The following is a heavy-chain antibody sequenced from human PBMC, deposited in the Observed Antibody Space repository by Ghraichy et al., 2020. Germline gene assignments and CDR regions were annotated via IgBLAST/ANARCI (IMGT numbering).Heavy chain of an antibody. V-gene: IGHV3-7*01. J-gene: IGHJ6*02. CDR3: ARDPAYSSSWPYYYYYYGMDV. CDR1: GFTFSSYW. CDR2: IKQDGSEK. Sequence: GGSLRLSCAASGFTFSSYWMSWVRQAPGKGLEWVANIKQDGSEKYYVDSVKGRFTISRDNAKNSLYLQMNSLRAEDTAVYYCARDPAYSSSWPYYYYYYGMDVWGQGTTVTVSS. D-gene: IGHD6-13*01.